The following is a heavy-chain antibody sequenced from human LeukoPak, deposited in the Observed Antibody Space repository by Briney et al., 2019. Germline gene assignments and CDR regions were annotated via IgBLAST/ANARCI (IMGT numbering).Heavy chain of an antibody. CDR3: ATQQLSHYYYYGMDV. V-gene: IGHV4-34*01. J-gene: IGHJ6*02. D-gene: IGHD6-13*01. CDR1: GGSFSGYY. CDR2: INHSGST. Sequence: PSETLSLTCAVYGGSFSGYYWSWIRQPPGKGLGWIGEINHSGSTNYNPSLKSRVTISVDTSKNQYSLKLSSVTAADTAVYSCATQQLSHYYYYGMDVWGQGTTVTVSS.